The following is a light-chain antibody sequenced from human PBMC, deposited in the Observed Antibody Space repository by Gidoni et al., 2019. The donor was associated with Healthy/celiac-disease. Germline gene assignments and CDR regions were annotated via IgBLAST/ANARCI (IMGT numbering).Light chain of an antibody. Sequence: EIVLTQSPATPSLSPGETATLSCRASQSVSSYLDWYQQKPGQAPRLLIYDASNRATGIPARFSGSGSGTDFTLTISSIEPEDFAVYYCQQRSNWPPYTFGQGTKLEIK. V-gene: IGKV3-11*01. CDR2: DAS. CDR1: QSVSSY. CDR3: QQRSNWPPYT. J-gene: IGKJ2*01.